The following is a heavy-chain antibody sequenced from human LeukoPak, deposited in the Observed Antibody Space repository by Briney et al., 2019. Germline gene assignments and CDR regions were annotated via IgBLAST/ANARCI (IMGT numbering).Heavy chain of an antibody. CDR1: GYTFTSYD. CDR2: MNPNSGNT. CDR3: AREFRFLEWPERYFDL. Sequence: ASVKVSCKASGYTFTSYDINWVRQATGQGLEWMGWMNPNSGNTGYAQKFQGRVTVTRNTSISTAYMELSSLRSEDTAVYYCAREFRFLEWPERYFDLWGRGTLVTVSS. J-gene: IGHJ2*01. V-gene: IGHV1-8*01. D-gene: IGHD3-3*01.